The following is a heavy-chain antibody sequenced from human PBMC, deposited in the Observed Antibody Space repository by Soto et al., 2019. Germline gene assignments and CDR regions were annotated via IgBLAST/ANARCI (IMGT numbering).Heavy chain of an antibody. CDR3: ARDWRWNANPYYYYGMDV. CDR1: GGSVSSGSYY. J-gene: IGHJ6*02. V-gene: IGHV4-61*01. D-gene: IGHD1-1*01. Sequence: QVQLQESGPGLVKPSETLSLTCTVSGGSVSSGSYYWSWIRQPPGKGREWIGYIYYSGSTNYNPSIKSRVTISVDTSKHKFSLTLSSVTAADTAVYYCARDWRWNANPYYYYGMDVWGQGTTVTVSS. CDR2: IYYSGST.